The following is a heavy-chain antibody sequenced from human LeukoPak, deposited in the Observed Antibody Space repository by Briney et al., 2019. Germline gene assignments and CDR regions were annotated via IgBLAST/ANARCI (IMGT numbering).Heavy chain of an antibody. CDR1: GFTFEDYT. CDR2: ITWNSGTV. CDR3: AKDIGIVVVTTTITYFDY. D-gene: IGHD2-15*01. Sequence: QPGRSLRLSCAASGFTFEDYTMHWVRQAPGKGLEGVSSITWNSGTVGYADSVRGRFTVSRDNAKKSLYLQMNSLRAEDTAFYYCAKDIGIVVVTTTITYFDYWGQGTLVTVSS. V-gene: IGHV3-9*01. J-gene: IGHJ4*02.